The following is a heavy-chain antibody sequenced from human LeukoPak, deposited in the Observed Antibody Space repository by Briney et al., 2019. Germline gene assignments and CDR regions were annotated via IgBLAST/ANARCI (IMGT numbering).Heavy chain of an antibody. V-gene: IGHV3-30*18. CDR1: GFTFSTYG. Sequence: GRSLRLSCAASGFTFSTYGMHWVRQAPGKGLEWVAVVSSEGNNKFSADSVKGRFTISRDNSKNTLFLQMNSLRPEDTAVYYCAKDQIGWAPGYSSGPLDYWGQGTQVTVSS. CDR3: AKDQIGWAPGYSSGPLDY. D-gene: IGHD6-19*01. CDR2: VSSEGNNK. J-gene: IGHJ4*02.